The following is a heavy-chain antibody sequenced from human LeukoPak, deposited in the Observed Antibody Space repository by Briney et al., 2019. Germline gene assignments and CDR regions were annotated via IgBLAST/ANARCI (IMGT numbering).Heavy chain of an antibody. CDR2: INPNSGGT. V-gene: IGHV1-2*02. Sequence: ASVKVSCKVSGYTLTELSMHWVRQAPGQGLEWMGWINPNSGGTNYAQKFQGRVTMTRDTSISTAYMELSRLTSDDTAVYYCARGVAGPYYYYYMDVWGRGTTVTVSS. J-gene: IGHJ6*03. CDR1: GYTLTELS. D-gene: IGHD6-19*01. CDR3: ARGVAGPYYYYYMDV.